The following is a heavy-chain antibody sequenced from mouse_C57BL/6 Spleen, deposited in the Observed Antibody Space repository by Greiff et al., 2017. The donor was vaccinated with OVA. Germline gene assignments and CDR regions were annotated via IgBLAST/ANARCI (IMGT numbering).Heavy chain of an antibody. CDR3: ARDYGSSYWYFDV. D-gene: IGHD1-1*01. J-gene: IGHJ1*03. V-gene: IGHV5-15*01. CDR2: ISNLAYSI. CDR1: GFTFSDYG. Sequence: EVKLMESGGGLVQPGGSLKLSRAASGFTFSDYGMAWVRQAPRKGPEWVAFISNLAYSIYYADTVTGRITIARENAKNTLYLEMSSLRSEDTAMYYCARDYGSSYWYFDVWGTGTTVTVSS.